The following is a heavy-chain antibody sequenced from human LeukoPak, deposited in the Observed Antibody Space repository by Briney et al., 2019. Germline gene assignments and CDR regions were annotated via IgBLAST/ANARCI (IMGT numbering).Heavy chain of an antibody. CDR2: IRSKANSYAT. V-gene: IGHV3-73*01. D-gene: IGHD2-15*01. CDR1: GFTFSGSA. Sequence: GGSLRLSCAASGFTFSGSAMHWVRQASGKGLEWVGRIRSKANSYATAYAASVKGRFTISRDDSKNTAYLQMNSLKTEDTAVYYCTRRTPCSGGSYYRWVDYWGQGTLVTVSS. CDR3: TRRTPCSGGSYYRWVDY. J-gene: IGHJ4*02.